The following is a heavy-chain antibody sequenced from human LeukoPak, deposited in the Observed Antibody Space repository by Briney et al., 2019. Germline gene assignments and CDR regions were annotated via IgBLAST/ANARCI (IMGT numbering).Heavy chain of an antibody. D-gene: IGHD2-2*01. CDR2: ISAYNGNT. V-gene: IGHV1-18*01. CDR1: GYSFTSYG. J-gene: IGHJ4*02. CDR3: ARDAIGYCSSTSCSRLFDY. Sequence: GASVKVSCKASGYSFTSYGISWVRQAPGQGLEWMGWISAYNGNTNYAQKLQGRVTMTTDTSTSTAYMELRSLRSDDTAVYYCARDAIGYCSSTSCSRLFDYWGQGTLVTVSS.